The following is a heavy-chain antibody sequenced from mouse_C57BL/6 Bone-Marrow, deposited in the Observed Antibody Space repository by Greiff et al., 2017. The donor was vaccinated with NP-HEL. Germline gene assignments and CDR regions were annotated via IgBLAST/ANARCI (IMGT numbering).Heavy chain of an antibody. J-gene: IGHJ2*01. Sequence: EVKLVESGGGLVKPGGSLKLSCAASGFTFSSYAMSWVRQTPEKRLEWVATISDGGSYTYYPDNVKGRFTISRDNAKNNLYLQMSHLKSEDTAMYYCARGLLPDYWGQGTTLTVSS. CDR2: ISDGGSYT. CDR1: GFTFSSYA. V-gene: IGHV5-4*03. CDR3: ARGLLPDY.